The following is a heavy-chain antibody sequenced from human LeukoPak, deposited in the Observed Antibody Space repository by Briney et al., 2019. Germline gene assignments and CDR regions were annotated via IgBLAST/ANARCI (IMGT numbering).Heavy chain of an antibody. Sequence: SETLSLTCTVSGGSISSSNYYCGWIRQPPGKGLEWIGSIYYRGSTYYNPSLKSRITISVDTSKNQFSLRLSAVTAADTAVYYCARLWGDGYNLDYWGQGTLVTVSS. CDR3: ARLWGDGYNLDY. V-gene: IGHV4-39*01. D-gene: IGHD5-24*01. J-gene: IGHJ4*02. CDR1: GGSISSSNYY. CDR2: IYYRGST.